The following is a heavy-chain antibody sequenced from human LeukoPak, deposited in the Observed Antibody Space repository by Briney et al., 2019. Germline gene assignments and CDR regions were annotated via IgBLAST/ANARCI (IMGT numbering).Heavy chain of an antibody. Sequence: GGSLRLSCAASGFTFSSYIMNWVRQAPGKGLEWVSYISSSSSTIYYADSVKGRFTISRDNAKNSLYLQMNSLRAEDTAVYYCARGAPGIAAAAYAFDIWGQGTMVTVSS. CDR2: ISSSSSTI. J-gene: IGHJ3*02. CDR1: GFTFSSYI. CDR3: ARGAPGIAAAAYAFDI. D-gene: IGHD6-13*01. V-gene: IGHV3-48*04.